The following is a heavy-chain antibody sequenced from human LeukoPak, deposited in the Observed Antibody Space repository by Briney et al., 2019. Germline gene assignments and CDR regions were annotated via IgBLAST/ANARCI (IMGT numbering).Heavy chain of an antibody. Sequence: GGSLRLSCAASGFTFSSYGMHWVRQAPGKGLEWVAFIRYDGSNKYYADSVKGRFTISIDNSKNTLYLQMNSLRAEDTAVYYCATAPTLRDYGFSPFDYWGQGTLVTVSS. D-gene: IGHD4-17*01. CDR2: IRYDGSNK. V-gene: IGHV3-30*02. J-gene: IGHJ4*02. CDR1: GFTFSSYG. CDR3: ATAPTLRDYGFSPFDY.